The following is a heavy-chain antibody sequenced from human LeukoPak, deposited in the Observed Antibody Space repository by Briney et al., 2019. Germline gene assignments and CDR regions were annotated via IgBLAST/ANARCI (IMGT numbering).Heavy chain of an antibody. CDR3: ARTIPGIAVAGSRGYYFDY. CDR1: GGSISSGGYS. CDR2: INHSGST. V-gene: IGHV4-30-2*01. Sequence: PSQTLSLTCAVSGGSISSGGYSWSWIRQPPGKGLEWIGEINHSGSTNYNPSLKSRVTISVDTSKNQFSLKLSSVTAADTAVYYCARTIPGIAVAGSRGYYFDYWGQGTLVTVSS. D-gene: IGHD6-19*01. J-gene: IGHJ4*02.